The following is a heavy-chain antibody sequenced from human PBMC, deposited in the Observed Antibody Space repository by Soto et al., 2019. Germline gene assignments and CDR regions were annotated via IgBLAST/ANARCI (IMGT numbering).Heavy chain of an antibody. J-gene: IGHJ3*02. Sequence: EVQLVESGGGLVKPGGSLRLSCAASGFTFSNAWMNWVRQAPGKGLEWVGGIKSKTDGGTTDYAAPVKGRFTISRDDSKNTLYLQMNSLKTEDTAVYYCTTALYDSSGYYSDAFDIWGQGTMVTVSS. D-gene: IGHD3-22*01. CDR2: IKSKTDGGTT. CDR3: TTALYDSSGYYSDAFDI. V-gene: IGHV3-15*07. CDR1: GFTFSNAW.